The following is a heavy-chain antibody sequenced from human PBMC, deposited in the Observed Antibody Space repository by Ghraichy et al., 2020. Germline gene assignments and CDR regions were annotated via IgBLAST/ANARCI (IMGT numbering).Heavy chain of an antibody. CDR1: GFTFSSYG. D-gene: IGHD2-15*01. V-gene: IGHV3-30*18. J-gene: IGHJ4*02. Sequence: GGSLRLSCAASGFTFSSYGMHWVRQAPGKGLEWVAVISYDGSNKYYADSVKGRFTISRDNSKNTLYLQMNSLRAEDTAVYYCAKDFYDCSGGSCYPAVDYWGQGTLVTVSS. CDR2: ISYDGSNK. CDR3: AKDFYDCSGGSCYPAVDY.